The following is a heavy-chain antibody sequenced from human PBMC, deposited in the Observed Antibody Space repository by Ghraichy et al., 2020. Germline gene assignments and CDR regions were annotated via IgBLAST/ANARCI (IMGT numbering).Heavy chain of an antibody. Sequence: GGSLRLSCAASGFTFSSYWMHWVRQAPGKGLVWVSRINSDGSSTSYADSVKGRFTISRDNAKNTLYLQMNSLRAEDTAVYYCARRDETYGMDVWGQGTTVTVSS. V-gene: IGHV3-74*01. J-gene: IGHJ6*02. CDR1: GFTFSSYW. CDR2: INSDGSST. CDR3: ARRDETYGMDV.